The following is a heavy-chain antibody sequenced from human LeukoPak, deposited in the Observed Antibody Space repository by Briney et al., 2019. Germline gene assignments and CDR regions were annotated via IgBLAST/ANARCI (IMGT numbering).Heavy chain of an antibody. V-gene: IGHV4-4*07. J-gene: IGHJ4*02. CDR3: ARAGYYYDGSGYYYADY. D-gene: IGHD3-22*01. CDR2: IYTSGST. CDR1: GGSISSYY. Sequence: KPSETLSLTCTVSGGSISSYYWSWIRQPAGKGLEWIGRIYTSGSTNYNPSLKSRVAMSVDTSKNQFSLKLSSVTAADTAVYYCARAGYYYDGSGYYYADYWGQGTLVTVSS.